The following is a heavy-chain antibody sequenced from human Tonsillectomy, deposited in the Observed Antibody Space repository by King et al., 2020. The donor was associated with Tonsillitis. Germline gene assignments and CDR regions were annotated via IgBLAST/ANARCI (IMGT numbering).Heavy chain of an antibody. CDR3: ARGYCSGGSCYNPYYYYYYMDV. D-gene: IGHD2-15*01. CDR2: INHSGST. Sequence: VQLQQWGAGLLKPSETLSLTCAVYGGSFSGYYWSWIRQPPGKGLEWIGEINHSGSTNYNPSLKSRVTISVDTSKNQFSLKLSSVTAADTAVYYWARGYCSGGSCYNPYYYYYYMDVWGKGTTVTVSS. V-gene: IGHV4-34*01. J-gene: IGHJ6*03. CDR1: GGSFSGYY.